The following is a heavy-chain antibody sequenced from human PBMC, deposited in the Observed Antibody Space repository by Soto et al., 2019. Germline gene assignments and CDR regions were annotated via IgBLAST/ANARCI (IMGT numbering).Heavy chain of an antibody. CDR2: INSNGSST. V-gene: IGHV3-74*01. J-gene: IGHJ6*02. CDR1: GFTFSSYW. Sequence: GASLRLSCAASGFTFSSYWMHWVRQAPGKGLVWVSRINSNGSSTSYADSVKGRFTISRDNAKNTLYLQMNSLRAEDTAVYYCTRDGGGNYYYGMDVWGQGTTVTVSS. D-gene: IGHD2-15*01. CDR3: TRDGGGNYYYGMDV.